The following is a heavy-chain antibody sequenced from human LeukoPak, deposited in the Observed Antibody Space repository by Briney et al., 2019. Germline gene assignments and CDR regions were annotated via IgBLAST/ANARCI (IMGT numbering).Heavy chain of an antibody. Sequence: SETLSLTYTVSGGSISTYYWSWIRQPPGKGLEWIGYIYYSGSTNYNPSLKSRVTISRDTSKNQFSLKLSSVTAADTAVYCCASGEIYFDYWGQGTLVTVSS. D-gene: IGHD7-27*01. CDR3: ASGEIYFDY. CDR1: GGSISTYY. J-gene: IGHJ4*02. CDR2: IYYSGST. V-gene: IGHV4-59*08.